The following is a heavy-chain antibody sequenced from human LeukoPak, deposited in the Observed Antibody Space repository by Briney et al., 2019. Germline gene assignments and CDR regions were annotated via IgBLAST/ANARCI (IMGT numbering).Heavy chain of an antibody. J-gene: IGHJ4*02. V-gene: IGHV3-48*03. CDR2: ISSSGSSI. CDR3: ARGYCSRTSCEDFDY. CDR1: GFTFSSYE. Sequence: GGSLRLSCAASGFTFSSYEMSWVRQAPGKGLEWVSYISSSGSSIYYADSLKGRFTISRDNAKNSLYLQMNSLRAEDTAVFYCARGYCSRTSCEDFDYWGQGTLVTVSS. D-gene: IGHD2-2*01.